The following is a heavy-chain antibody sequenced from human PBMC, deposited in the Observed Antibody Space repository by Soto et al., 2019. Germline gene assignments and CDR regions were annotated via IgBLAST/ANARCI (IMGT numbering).Heavy chain of an antibody. J-gene: IGHJ4*02. V-gene: IGHV2-5*02. CDR2: IYWDDDK. D-gene: IGHD1-7*01. CDR3: AHRLTRYTWNYGLFDD. Sequence: QITLKESGPTLVKPTQTLTLTCTFSGFALTTSGVGVGWIRQPPGKALEWLVLIYWDDDKRYSPSLKSRLTITKDTSKNQVVLTVTNMDPVDTATYYCAHRLTRYTWNYGLFDDWGQGTLVTVSS. CDR1: GFALTTSGVG.